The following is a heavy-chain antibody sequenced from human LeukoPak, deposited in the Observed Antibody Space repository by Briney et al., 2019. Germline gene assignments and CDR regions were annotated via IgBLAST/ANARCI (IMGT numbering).Heavy chain of an antibody. CDR3: AREGRSSGWYDY. CDR2: IYYSGST. J-gene: IGHJ4*02. Sequence: SETLSLTCTVSGGSIGSYYWSWIRQPPGKGLEWIGYIYYSGSTNYNPSLKSRVTISVDTSKNQFSLKLSSVTAADTAVYYCAREGRSSGWYDYWGQGTLVTVSS. D-gene: IGHD6-19*01. CDR1: GGSIGSYY. V-gene: IGHV4-59*01.